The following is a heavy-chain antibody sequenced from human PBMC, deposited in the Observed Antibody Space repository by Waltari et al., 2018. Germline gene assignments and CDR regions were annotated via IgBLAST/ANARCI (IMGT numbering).Heavy chain of an antibody. J-gene: IGHJ4*02. CDR2: INYSGST. CDR1: GWSSSGYS. D-gene: IGHD1-26*01. CDR3: AGTPVGVTFLYFDY. V-gene: IGHV4-34*01. Sequence: QVQLQQWGAGLLKPSETLSPTCAVYGWSSSGYSWSWIRQSPGKGLEWIGEINYSGSTNYNPSLKSRVTISIDTSKTQFSLELTSVTGADTAVYYCAGTPVGVTFLYFDYWGQGTLVTVSS.